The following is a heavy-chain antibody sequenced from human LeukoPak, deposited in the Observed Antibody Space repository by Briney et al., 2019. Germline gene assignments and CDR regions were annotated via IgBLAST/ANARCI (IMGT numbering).Heavy chain of an antibody. Sequence: GGSLRLSCAASGFTVGSNYLSWVRQAPGKGLEWVSVIYSGGSTYYTDSVKGRFTISRDNFKNTVHLQMNSLRAEDTAVYYCARVMSDYGDYVSFDYWGQGTLVTVSS. CDR2: IYSGGST. CDR1: GFTVGSNY. CDR3: ARVMSDYGDYVSFDY. D-gene: IGHD4-17*01. J-gene: IGHJ4*02. V-gene: IGHV3-66*01.